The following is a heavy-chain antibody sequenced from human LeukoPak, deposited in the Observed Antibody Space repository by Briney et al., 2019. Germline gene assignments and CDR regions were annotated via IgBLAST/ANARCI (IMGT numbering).Heavy chain of an antibody. D-gene: IGHD3-9*01. J-gene: IGHJ3*02. V-gene: IGHV3-23*01. CDR1: GFTFSSYA. CDR3: AKDRPVRYFDWLPAFDI. Sequence: PGGSLRLSCAASGFTFSSYAMSWVRQAPGKGLEWVSAISGSGGSTYYADSVKGRFTISRDNSKNTLYLQMNSLRAEDTAVYYCAKDRPVRYFDWLPAFDIWGQGTIVTVSP. CDR2: ISGSGGST.